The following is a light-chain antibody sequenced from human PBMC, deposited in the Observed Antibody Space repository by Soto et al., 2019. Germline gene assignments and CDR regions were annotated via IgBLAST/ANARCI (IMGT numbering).Light chain of an antibody. CDR1: QGVSRK. Sequence: EIVMTQSPATLSVAPGERVTFSCRASQGVSRKLAWYQHKPGQAPRLLIYGASTRATGVPARFSGSGSGTEFTLTISSLQSEDFAVYYCQQYNNWPRTFGQGTKVDIK. CDR2: GAS. J-gene: IGKJ1*01. CDR3: QQYNNWPRT. V-gene: IGKV3-15*01.